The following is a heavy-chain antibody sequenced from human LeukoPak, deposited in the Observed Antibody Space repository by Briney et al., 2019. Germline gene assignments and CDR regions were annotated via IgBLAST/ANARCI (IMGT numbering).Heavy chain of an antibody. Sequence: GVSVKVSCKASGYTFTSYGISWVRQAPGQGLEWMGGIIPIFGTANYAQKFQGRVTITADKSTSTAYMELSSLRSEDTAVYYCARRSEFRILTGYYWFDPWGQGTLVTVSS. J-gene: IGHJ5*02. V-gene: IGHV1-69*06. CDR2: IIPIFGTA. CDR3: ARRSEFRILTGYYWFDP. D-gene: IGHD3-9*01. CDR1: GYTFTSYG.